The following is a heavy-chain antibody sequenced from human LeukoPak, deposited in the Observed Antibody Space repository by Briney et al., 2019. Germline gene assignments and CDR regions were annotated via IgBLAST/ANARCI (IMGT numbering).Heavy chain of an antibody. CDR1: GYTFSTYN. D-gene: IGHD1-26*01. Sequence: GASVKVSCKASGYTFSTYNINWVRQAPGQGLEWMGRINPNSGGTNYAQKFQGRVTMTRDTSISTAYMELSRLRSDDTALYYCARVPIVGATKPSFDYWGQGTLVTVSS. J-gene: IGHJ4*02. CDR3: ARVPIVGATKPSFDY. CDR2: INPNSGGT. V-gene: IGHV1-2*06.